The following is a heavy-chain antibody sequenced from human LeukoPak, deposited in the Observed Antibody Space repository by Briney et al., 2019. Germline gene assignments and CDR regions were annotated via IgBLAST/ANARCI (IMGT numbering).Heavy chain of an antibody. CDR3: AKGGVLWFGELSIPN. D-gene: IGHD3-10*01. Sequence: GGSLRLSCAASGFTFSSYAMSWVRQAPGKGLEWASAISGSGGSTYYADSVKGRFTISSDNSKNTLYLQMNSLRAEDTAVYYCAKGGVLWFGELSIPNWGQGTLVTVSS. CDR1: GFTFSSYA. J-gene: IGHJ1*01. V-gene: IGHV3-23*01. CDR2: ISGSGGST.